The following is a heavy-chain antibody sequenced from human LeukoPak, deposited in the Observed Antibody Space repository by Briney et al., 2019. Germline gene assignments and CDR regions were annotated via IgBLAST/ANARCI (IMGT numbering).Heavy chain of an antibody. D-gene: IGHD3-9*01. J-gene: IGHJ4*02. Sequence: ASVKVSCKASGYTFTDYYMHWVRQAPGQGLEWMGWINPNSGGTNYAQKFQGRVTMTRDTSISTAYMELSRLRSDDTAVYYCARDYDILTGYWAPNFDYWGQGTLVTVSS. V-gene: IGHV1-2*02. CDR1: GYTFTDYY. CDR3: ARDYDILTGYWAPNFDY. CDR2: INPNSGGT.